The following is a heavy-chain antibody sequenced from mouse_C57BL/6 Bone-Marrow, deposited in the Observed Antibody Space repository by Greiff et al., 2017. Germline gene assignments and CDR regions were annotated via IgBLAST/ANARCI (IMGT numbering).Heavy chain of an antibody. V-gene: IGHV1-80*01. D-gene: IGHD2-3*01. Sequence: QVHVKQSGAELVKPGASVKISCKASGYAFSSYWMNWVKQRPGKGLEWIGQIYPGDGDTNYNGKFKGKATLTADKSSSTAYMQLSSLTSEDSAVYFCARGDGYYVWFAYWGQGTLVTVSA. J-gene: IGHJ3*01. CDR1: GYAFSSYW. CDR2: IYPGDGDT. CDR3: ARGDGYYVWFAY.